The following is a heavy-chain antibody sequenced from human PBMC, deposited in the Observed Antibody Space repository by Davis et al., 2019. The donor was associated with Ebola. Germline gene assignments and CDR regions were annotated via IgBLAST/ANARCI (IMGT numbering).Heavy chain of an antibody. J-gene: IGHJ4*02. CDR1: GFTFSSYA. D-gene: IGHD6-19*01. CDR2: ISGSGGST. CDR3: AKRIRYSSGCYFDY. V-gene: IGHV3-23*01. Sequence: GESLKISCAASGFTFSSYAMSWVRQAPGKGLEWVSAISGSGGSTYYADSVKGRFTISRDNSKNTLYLQMNSLRAEDTAVYYCAKRIRYSSGCYFDYWGQGTLVTVSS.